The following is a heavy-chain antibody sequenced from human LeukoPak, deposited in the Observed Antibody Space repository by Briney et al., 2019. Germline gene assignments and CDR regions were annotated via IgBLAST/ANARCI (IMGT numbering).Heavy chain of an antibody. J-gene: IGHJ4*02. D-gene: IGHD3-22*01. CDR1: GGSISSYY. V-gene: IGHV4-59*08. CDR3: ARRVENYFDSSGYFDY. CDR2: IHYSGST. Sequence: SETLSLTCIVSGGSISSYYWSWIRQPPGKGLEWIGYIHYSGSTNYNPSLKSRVSISVDTSENQFSLKLTSVTAADTAVYYCARRVENYFDSSGYFDYWGQGTLVTVSS.